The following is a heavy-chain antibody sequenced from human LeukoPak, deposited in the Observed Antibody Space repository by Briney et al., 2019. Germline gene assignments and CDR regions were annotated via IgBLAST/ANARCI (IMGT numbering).Heavy chain of an antibody. V-gene: IGHV3-23*01. CDR1: GFPFSSHG. D-gene: IGHD5-12*01. CDR3: AKDGAWLRFDN. CDR2: ISPGGGPT. J-gene: IGHJ4*02. Sequence: GGSLRLSCAGSGFPFSSHGMNWVRQVPGKGLERVSGISPGGGPTYYADSVRGRFSISRDDLKDTLYLQMKNLRAEDTAVYYCAKDGAWLRFDNWGQGILVTVSS.